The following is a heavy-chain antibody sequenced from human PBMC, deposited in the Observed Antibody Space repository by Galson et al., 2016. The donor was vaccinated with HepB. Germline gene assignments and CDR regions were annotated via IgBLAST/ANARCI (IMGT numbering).Heavy chain of an antibody. Sequence: SLRLSCAASGFTFSTYSMNWVRQAPGKRLEWVGRIKSKPDGGTRDYAAPVKGRFSVSRDDSENTLYLQMNSLKTEDSAVYYCATGGSYSTNDPFDIWGQGTMVTVSS. CDR2: IKSKPDGGTR. J-gene: IGHJ3*02. CDR3: ATGGSYSTNDPFDI. CDR1: GFTFSTYS. D-gene: IGHD1-26*01. V-gene: IGHV3-15*07.